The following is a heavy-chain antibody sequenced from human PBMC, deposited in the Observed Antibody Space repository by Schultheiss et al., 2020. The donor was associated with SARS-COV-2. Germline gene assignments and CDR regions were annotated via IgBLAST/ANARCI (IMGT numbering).Heavy chain of an antibody. V-gene: IGHV4-61*01. Sequence: SETLSLTCTVSGGSVTSASDHWSWIRQPPGKGLEWIGYIYYSGSTNYNPSLKSRVTISVDTSKNQFSLKLSSVTAADTAVYYCARDYYDSGYAFDIWGQGTMVTVSS. J-gene: IGHJ3*02. CDR3: ARDYYDSGYAFDI. CDR2: IYYSGST. CDR1: GGSVTSASDH. D-gene: IGHD3-22*01.